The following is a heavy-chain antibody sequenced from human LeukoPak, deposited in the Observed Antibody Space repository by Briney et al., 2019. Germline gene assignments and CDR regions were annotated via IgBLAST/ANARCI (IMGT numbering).Heavy chain of an antibody. CDR2: ISDSSAM. CDR1: GFTFSTYS. J-gene: IGHJ4*02. V-gene: IGHV3-48*01. D-gene: IGHD3-10*01. CDR3: ARDRGPRTGFMVREAYDY. Sequence: GGSLRLSCAASGFTFSTYSMKWVRQAPGKGLEWVSYISDSSAMYYADSVRGRFTISRENDKNSLFLQMNSLRAEDTAVYYCARDRGPRTGFMVREAYDYWGQGTLVTVSS.